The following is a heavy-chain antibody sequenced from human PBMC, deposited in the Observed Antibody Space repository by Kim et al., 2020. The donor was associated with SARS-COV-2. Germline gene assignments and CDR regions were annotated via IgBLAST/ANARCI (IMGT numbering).Heavy chain of an antibody. D-gene: IGHD3-16*01. CDR1: GDSISSNSW. CDR3: AKEGVMTSFNY. J-gene: IGHJ4*02. CDR2: ISDSGKT. V-gene: IGHV4-4*02. Sequence: TLSLTCDVSGDSISSNSWWSWVRQSPGKGLEWIGEISDSGKTNYNPSLKSRVTISLDKSRRQLSLKLTSMTAADTAVYYCAKEGVMTSFNYWGQGTLV.